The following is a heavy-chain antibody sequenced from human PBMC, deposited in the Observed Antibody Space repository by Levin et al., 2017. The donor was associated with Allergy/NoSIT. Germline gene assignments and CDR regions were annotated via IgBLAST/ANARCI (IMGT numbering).Heavy chain of an antibody. CDR3: ARAAVRYGGKDFDC. D-gene: IGHD4-23*01. Sequence: PSETLSLTCTVSGGSISSGYYWSWIRQHPGKGLEWIGYIHYSGSTDYNPSLKSRITISVDTSKNQFSLQVSSVTAADTAVYYCARAAVRYGGKDFDCWGQGTLVTVSS. J-gene: IGHJ4*02. V-gene: IGHV4-31*03. CDR1: GGSISSGYY. CDR2: IHYSGST.